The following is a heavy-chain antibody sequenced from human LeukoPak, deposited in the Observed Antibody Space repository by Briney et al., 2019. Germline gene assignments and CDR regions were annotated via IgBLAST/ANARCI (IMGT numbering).Heavy chain of an antibody. CDR3: ARISVAATGAFDI. CDR2: IYYSGST. Sequence: PSETLSLTCTVSGGSISSYYWSWIRQPPGKGLEWIGYIYYSGSTNYNPSLKSRVTISVDTSKNQFSLKLSSVTAADTAVYYCARISVAATGAFDIWGQGTMVTVSS. D-gene: IGHD6-19*01. CDR1: GGSISSYY. J-gene: IGHJ3*02. V-gene: IGHV4-59*01.